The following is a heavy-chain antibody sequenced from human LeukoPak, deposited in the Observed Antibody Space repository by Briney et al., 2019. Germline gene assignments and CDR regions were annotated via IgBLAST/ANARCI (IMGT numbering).Heavy chain of an antibody. CDR3: AGNSGWYPYYFDQ. V-gene: IGHV4-59*01. Sequence: SETLSLTCTVSGGSISSYYWNWIRQPPGKGLEWIGYIYYSGSTNYNPSLKSRVTISVDTSKNQFSLKLSSVTAADTAVYYCAGNSGWYPYYFDQWGPRTLVTVSS. J-gene: IGHJ4*02. CDR2: IYYSGST. CDR1: GGSISSYY. D-gene: IGHD6-19*01.